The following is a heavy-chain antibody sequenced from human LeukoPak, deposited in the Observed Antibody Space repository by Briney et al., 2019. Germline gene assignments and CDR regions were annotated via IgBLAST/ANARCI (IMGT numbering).Heavy chain of an antibody. Sequence: PGGSLRLSCAASGFTVSSNYMSWVRQAPGKGLEWVSVIYSGGSTYYADSVKGRFTISRDNSKNTLYLQMNTLRAEDTAVYYCATRWAFNWAFDYWGQGTLVTVSS. V-gene: IGHV3-53*01. D-gene: IGHD7-27*01. J-gene: IGHJ4*02. CDR2: IYSGGST. CDR1: GFTVSSNY. CDR3: ATRWAFNWAFDY.